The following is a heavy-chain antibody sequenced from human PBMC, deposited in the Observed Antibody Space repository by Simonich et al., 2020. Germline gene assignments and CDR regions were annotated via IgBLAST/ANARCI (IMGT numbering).Heavy chain of an antibody. CDR2: INSDGSTT. CDR1: GFTFSSYW. V-gene: IGHV3-74*01. Sequence: EVQLVESGGGLVKPGGSLRLSCAASGFTFSSYWMHWVRQAPGKGRVGVSRINSDGSTTSDADPVKGRFTISRANAKNTLYLQMNSLRAEDTAVYYCARNRLDYWGQGTLVTVSS. CDR3: ARNRLDY. J-gene: IGHJ4*02.